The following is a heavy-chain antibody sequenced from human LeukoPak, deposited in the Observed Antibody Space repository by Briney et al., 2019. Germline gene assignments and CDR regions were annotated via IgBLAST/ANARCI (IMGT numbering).Heavy chain of an antibody. CDR2: MQPTGDST. J-gene: IGHJ5*02. Sequence: ASVKVSCKASGYTFTKYYMNWVRQAPGQGLEWMGLMQPTGDSTNYAQKFQGRVTLTRDTSTGTFYMELSSLTSEDTAVYYCARHDFDLPMIYSFFVHWGQGTLVTVSS. V-gene: IGHV1-46*01. CDR1: GYTFTKYY. CDR3: ARHDFDLPMIYSFFVH. D-gene: IGHD3-3*01.